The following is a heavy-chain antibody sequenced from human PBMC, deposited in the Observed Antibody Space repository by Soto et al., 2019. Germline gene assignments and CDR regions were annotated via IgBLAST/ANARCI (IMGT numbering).Heavy chain of an antibody. CDR3: ATLAYCSSASCPNYYYVMDV. Sequence: LRLSCAASGFTFTTYSLTWVRQAPGKGLEWVASIGSSSNYIYYADSVKGRFTISRDNAKNSLFLQMNSLRAEDTAVYYCATLAYCSSASCPNYYYVMDVWGQGTTVTVSS. CDR2: IGSSSNYI. D-gene: IGHD2-2*01. V-gene: IGHV3-21*06. CDR1: GFTFTTYS. J-gene: IGHJ6*02.